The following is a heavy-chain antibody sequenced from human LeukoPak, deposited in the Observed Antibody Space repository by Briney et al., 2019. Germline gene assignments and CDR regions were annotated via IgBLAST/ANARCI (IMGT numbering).Heavy chain of an antibody. CDR1: GFTFSSYA. CDR2: ISFDGTNK. J-gene: IGHJ4*02. V-gene: IGHV3-30*04. D-gene: IGHD1-1*01. CDR3: ARDLINWYYFDY. Sequence: GSSLRLFRAASGFTFSSYAMHWVRQAPGKGLDWVAVISFDGTNKHYADSVKGRFTIYRDNSKNTLYLQMNSLRTEDTAVYFCARDLINWYYFDYWGQGTLVTVSS.